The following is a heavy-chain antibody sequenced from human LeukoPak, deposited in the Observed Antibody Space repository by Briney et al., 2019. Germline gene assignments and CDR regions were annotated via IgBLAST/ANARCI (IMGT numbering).Heavy chain of an antibody. CDR1: GGSINSNY. V-gene: IGHV4-59*01. D-gene: IGHD5-18*01. Sequence: SETLSLTCTVSGGSINSNYWSWIRQPPGKGLEWIGYIFFSGTTKYNPALESRVTMSVDTSKNQFSLTLSSVTAADTAVYYCARGGYSHGYSTLDYWGQGTLVTVSS. CDR3: ARGGYSHGYSTLDY. J-gene: IGHJ4*02. CDR2: IFFSGTT.